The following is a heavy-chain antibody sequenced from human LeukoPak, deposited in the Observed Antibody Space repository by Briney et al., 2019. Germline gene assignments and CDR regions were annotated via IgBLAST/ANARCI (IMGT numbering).Heavy chain of an antibody. V-gene: IGHV4-4*07. Sequence: PPETLSLTCTVSGGSISSYYWSWIRQPAGKGLEWIGRIYTSGSTNYNPSLESRVTMSVDTSKNQFSLKLSSVTAADTAVYYCARTARGVGGSGSYYNRYFDYWGQGTLVTVSS. CDR1: GGSISSYY. D-gene: IGHD3-10*01. CDR2: IYTSGST. J-gene: IGHJ4*02. CDR3: ARTARGVGGSGSYYNRYFDY.